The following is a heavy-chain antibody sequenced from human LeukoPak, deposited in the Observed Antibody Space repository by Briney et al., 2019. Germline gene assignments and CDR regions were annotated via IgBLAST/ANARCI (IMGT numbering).Heavy chain of an antibody. V-gene: IGHV3-7*01. CDR3: ARGFIGSGWSDDHYMDI. CDR1: GSSFGSYW. D-gene: IGHD6-19*01. J-gene: IGHJ6*03. CDR2: INQDGSEK. Sequence: GSLSFSCAAPGSSFGSYWMTWVRQGPGKGLEWVANINQDGSEKYDVDSVKGPLTISRDNAKNSLYLQMNSLRAEDTAVYYCARGFIGSGWSDDHYMDIWGKGSTDSVSS.